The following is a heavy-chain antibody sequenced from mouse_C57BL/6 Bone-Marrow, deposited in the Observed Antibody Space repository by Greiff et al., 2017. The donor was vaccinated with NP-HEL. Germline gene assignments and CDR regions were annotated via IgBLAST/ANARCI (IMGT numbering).Heavy chain of an antibody. CDR3: ARHSYYYGSSYHYYAMDY. CDR1: GYTFTEYT. V-gene: IGHV1-62-2*01. D-gene: IGHD1-1*01. CDR2: FYPGSGSI. Sequence: VQLQQSGAELVKPGASVKLSCKASGYTFTEYTIHWVKQRSGQGLEWIGWFYPGSGSIKYNEKFKDKATLTADKSSSTVYMELSRLTSEDSAVYFCARHSYYYGSSYHYYAMDYWGQGTSVTVSS. J-gene: IGHJ4*01.